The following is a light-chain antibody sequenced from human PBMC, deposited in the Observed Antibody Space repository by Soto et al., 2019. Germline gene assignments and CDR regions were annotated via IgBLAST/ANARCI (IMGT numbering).Light chain of an antibody. CDR2: GNT. J-gene: IGLJ1*01. Sequence: QSGLKQPPPVSGAPGQRVTIPCTGSSPHIGSTYDVQWYQQLPGTAPKLLIHGNTDRPSGVPDRFSGSKSGTSASLAITGLQADDEADYYCQSYDDSLSVHYVFGTGTKVTVL. V-gene: IGLV1-40*01. CDR1: SPHIGSTYD. CDR3: QSYDDSLSVHYV.